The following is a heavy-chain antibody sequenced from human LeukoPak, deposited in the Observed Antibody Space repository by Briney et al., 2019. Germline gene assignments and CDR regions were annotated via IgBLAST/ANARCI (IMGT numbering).Heavy chain of an antibody. CDR2: INPNSGGT. Sequence: ASVKVSCKASGYTFTGYYMHWVRQAPGQGLEWMGWINPNSGGTNYAQKFQGRVTMTRDTYISTAYMELSRLRSDGTAVYYCVGIFPRNFDYWGQGTLVTVSS. J-gene: IGHJ4*02. D-gene: IGHD3-3*01. CDR1: GYTFTGYY. CDR3: VGIFPRNFDY. V-gene: IGHV1-2*02.